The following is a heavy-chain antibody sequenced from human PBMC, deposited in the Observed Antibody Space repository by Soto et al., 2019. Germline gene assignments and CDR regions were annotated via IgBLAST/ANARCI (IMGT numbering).Heavy chain of an antibody. V-gene: IGHV4-59*01. D-gene: IGHD3-10*01. CDR1: GGSISSYY. J-gene: IGHJ5*02. CDR3: ARARDITMVRARWFDP. CDR2: IYYSGST. Sequence: PSETLSLTCTVSGGSISSYYWSWIRQPPGKGLEWIGYIYYSGSTNYNPSLKSRVTISVDTSKNQFSLKLSSVTAADTAVYYCARARDITMVRARWFDPWGQGTLVTVSS.